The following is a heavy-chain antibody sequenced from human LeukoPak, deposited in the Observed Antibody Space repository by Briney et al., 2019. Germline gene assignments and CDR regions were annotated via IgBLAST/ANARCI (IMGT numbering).Heavy chain of an antibody. CDR3: AKPGIAVAAPAAM. CDR2: ISWNSGTI. Sequence: PGGSLRLSCAASGFTFDNYAMHWVRQAPGKGLEWVSGISWNSGTIGYADSVKGRFTISRDNAKNSLRAEDTAVYYCAKPGIAVAAPAAMWGQGTLVTVSS. J-gene: IGHJ4*02. V-gene: IGHV3-9*01. CDR1: GFTFDNYA. D-gene: IGHD6-19*01.